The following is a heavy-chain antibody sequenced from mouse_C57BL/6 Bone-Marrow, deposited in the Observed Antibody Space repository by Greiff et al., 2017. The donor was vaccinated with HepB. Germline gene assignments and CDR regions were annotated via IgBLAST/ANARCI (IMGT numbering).Heavy chain of an antibody. CDR2: INYDGSST. Sequence: EVKLVESEGGLVQPGSSMKLSCTASGFTFSDYYMAWVRQVPEKGLEWVANINYDGSSTYYLNPLKSRFIISRDNAKNILYLQMSSLKSEDTATYYCAREDTTVVLDYWGQGTTLTVSS. J-gene: IGHJ2*01. CDR3: AREDTTVVLDY. V-gene: IGHV5-16*01. D-gene: IGHD1-1*01. CDR1: GFTFSDYY.